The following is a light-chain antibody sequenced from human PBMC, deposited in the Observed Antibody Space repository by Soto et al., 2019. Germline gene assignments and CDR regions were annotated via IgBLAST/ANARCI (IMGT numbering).Light chain of an antibody. V-gene: IGLV2-8*01. Sequence: QSALTQPPSASGSPGQSVTISCTGTSSDVGGYNYVSWYQQHPGRAPKLMIYEVSKRPSGVPDRFSGSKSGNTASLTVSGLQAEDEADYYCCSNAGSYSWVFGGGTKLTVL. CDR1: SSDVGGYNY. CDR2: EVS. J-gene: IGLJ2*01. CDR3: CSNAGSYSWV.